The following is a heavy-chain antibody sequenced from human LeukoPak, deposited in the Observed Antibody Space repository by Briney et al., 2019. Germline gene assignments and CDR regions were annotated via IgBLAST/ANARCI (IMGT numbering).Heavy chain of an antibody. CDR3: TRHSSGPRDFDY. J-gene: IGHJ4*02. CDR2: IRSKANSYAT. Sequence: PGGSLRLSCAASGFTFSGSAMPWVRQASGKGLEWVGRIRSKANSYATAYAASVKGRFTISRDDSKNTAYLQMNSLKTEDTAVYYCTRHSSGPRDFDYWGQGTLVTVSS. D-gene: IGHD6-19*01. V-gene: IGHV3-73*01. CDR1: GFTFSGSA.